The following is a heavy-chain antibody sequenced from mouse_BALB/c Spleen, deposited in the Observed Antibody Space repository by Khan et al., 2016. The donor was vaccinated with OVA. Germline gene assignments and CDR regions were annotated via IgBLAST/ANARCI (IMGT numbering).Heavy chain of an antibody. Sequence: VQLKESGTVLARPGTSVKMSCKASGYTFTSYWMHWVKQRPGQGLEWIGAIYPGNSDTSYNQKFKGKANLTADTSTSTAYLELSSLTTEDTAVYYCTRFGDRFAYWGQGTLVTVSA. V-gene: IGHV1-5*01. CDR3: TRFGDRFAY. J-gene: IGHJ3*01. CDR2: IYPGNSDT. D-gene: IGHD2-13*01. CDR1: GYTFTSYW.